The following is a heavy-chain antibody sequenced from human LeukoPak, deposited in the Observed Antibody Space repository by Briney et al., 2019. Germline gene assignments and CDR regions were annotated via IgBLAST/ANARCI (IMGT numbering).Heavy chain of an antibody. D-gene: IGHD6-19*01. J-gene: IGHJ4*02. CDR2: ISSSGGTI. V-gene: IGHV3-48*03. CDR1: GFTFSDYE. CDR3: AREYSSGWPDY. Sequence: AGGSLRLSCAASGFTFSDYEMNWVRQAPGKGLEWVSFISSSGGTIYYADSVKGRFTISRDNAKKSLYLQMNSLRAEDTAVYYCAREYSSGWPDYWGQGTLVTVSS.